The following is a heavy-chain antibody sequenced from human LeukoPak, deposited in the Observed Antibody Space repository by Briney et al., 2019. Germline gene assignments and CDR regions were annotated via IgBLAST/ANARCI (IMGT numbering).Heavy chain of an antibody. V-gene: IGHV5-51*01. J-gene: IGHJ3*02. D-gene: IGHD3-16*01. CDR3: ARRGGLNDAFDI. CDR2: IYPGDSDA. Sequence: GESLKISCKASGYSFTSYWIAWVRQMPGKGLEWMGIIYPGDSDARDSPSFQGQVTISADKSIRTAYLQWSSLKASDTAMYYCARRGGLNDAFDIWGHGTMVIVSS. CDR1: GYSFTSYW.